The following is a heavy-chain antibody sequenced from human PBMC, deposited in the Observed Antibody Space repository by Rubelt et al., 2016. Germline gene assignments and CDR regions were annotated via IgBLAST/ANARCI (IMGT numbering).Heavy chain of an antibody. CDR1: GYTFTSYG. V-gene: IGHV1-18*01. D-gene: IGHD5-24*01. J-gene: IGHJ3*02. Sequence: QVQLVQSGAEVKKPGASVKVSCKASGYTFTSYGISWVRQAPGQGLEWMGWISAYNGNTNYAQNIQVRVTMTTDTATRTAYMELRSLRSDDTAVYYCARRDGYNWDDAFDIWGQGTMVTVSS. CDR2: ISAYNGNT. CDR3: ARRDGYNWDDAFDI.